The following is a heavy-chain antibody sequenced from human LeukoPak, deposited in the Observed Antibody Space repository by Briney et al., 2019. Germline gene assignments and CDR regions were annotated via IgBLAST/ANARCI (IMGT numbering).Heavy chain of an antibody. D-gene: IGHD6-13*01. Sequence: SETLSLTCTVSGGSISSYYWSWLRQPPGKGLEWIGYIYYSGSTNYNPSLTSRVTISVDTSKNQFSLKLSSVTAADTAVYYCARVGGIAAFDYWGQGTLVTVSS. CDR1: GGSISSYY. J-gene: IGHJ4*02. CDR2: IYYSGST. V-gene: IGHV4-59*01. CDR3: ARVGGIAAFDY.